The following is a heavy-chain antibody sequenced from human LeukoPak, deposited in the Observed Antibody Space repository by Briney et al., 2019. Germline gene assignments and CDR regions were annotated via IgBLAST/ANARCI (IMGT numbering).Heavy chain of an antibody. CDR3: ARGYYDILTGYYPFDY. CDR1: GGSFSGYY. V-gene: IGHV4-34*01. CDR2: FNHSGST. J-gene: IGHJ4*02. D-gene: IGHD3-9*01. Sequence: SETLSLTCAVYGGSFSGYYWSWIRQPPGKGLEWIGEFNHSGSTNYNPSLKSRVTISVDTSKNQFSLKLSSVTAADTAVYYCARGYYDILTGYYPFDYWGQGTLVTVSS.